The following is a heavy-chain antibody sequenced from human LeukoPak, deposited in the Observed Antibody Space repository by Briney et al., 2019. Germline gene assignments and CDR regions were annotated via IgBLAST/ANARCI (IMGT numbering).Heavy chain of an antibody. Sequence: ASVKVSCKASGYTFTSYDINWVRQATGQGLEWMGWMNPNSGNTGYAQKFQGRVTMTRNTSISKDYMELSSLRSEDTAVYYCATLGLVVPAATDAFDICGQGTMVTVSS. CDR2: MNPNSGNT. CDR3: ATLGLVVPAATDAFDI. J-gene: IGHJ3*02. D-gene: IGHD2-2*01. V-gene: IGHV1-8*01. CDR1: GYTFTSYD.